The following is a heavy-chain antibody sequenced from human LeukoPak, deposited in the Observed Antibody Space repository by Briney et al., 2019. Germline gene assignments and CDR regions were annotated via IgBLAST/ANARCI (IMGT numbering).Heavy chain of an antibody. D-gene: IGHD2-15*01. V-gene: IGHV3-21*01. J-gene: IGHJ6*02. CDR1: GFTFSSYS. CDR3: ARDCSGGSCDYYGMDV. CDR2: ISSSSSYI. Sequence: GGSLRLSCAASGFTFSSYSMNWVRQAPGKGLEWVSSISSSSSYIYYADSVKGRFTISRGNAKNSLYLQMNSLRAEDTAVYYCARDCSGGSCDYYGMDVWGQGTTVTVSS.